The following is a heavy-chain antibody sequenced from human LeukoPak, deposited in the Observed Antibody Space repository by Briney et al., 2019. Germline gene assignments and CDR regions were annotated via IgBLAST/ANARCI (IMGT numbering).Heavy chain of an antibody. D-gene: IGHD3-22*01. CDR1: GGSINSYY. CDR2: IYYSGST. J-gene: IGHJ3*02. CDR3: ARDSPYYDSSGYQGSFDI. V-gene: IGHV4-59*01. Sequence: SSETLSLTCTVSGGSINSYYWSWIRQPPGKGLEWIGYIYYSGSTNYNPSLKSRVTISVDTSKNQFSLKLSSVTAADTAVYYCARDSPYYDSSGYQGSFDIWGQGTMVTVSS.